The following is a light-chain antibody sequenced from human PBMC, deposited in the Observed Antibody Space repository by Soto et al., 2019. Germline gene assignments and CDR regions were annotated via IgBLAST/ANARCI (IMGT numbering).Light chain of an antibody. V-gene: IGKV3-15*01. CDR1: QSVSSN. Sequence: EIVMKQSPATLSVSPGERATLSCRASQSVSSNLAWYQQKPGQAPRLLIYGASTRATGIPARFSGSGSGTEFTLTISSLQSEEFAVYYCQQGLTFGGGTKVEIK. CDR2: GAS. CDR3: QQGLT. J-gene: IGKJ4*01.